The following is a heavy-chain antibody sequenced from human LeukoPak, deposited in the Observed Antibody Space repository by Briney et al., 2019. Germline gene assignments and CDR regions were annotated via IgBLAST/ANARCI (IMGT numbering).Heavy chain of an antibody. D-gene: IGHD1-1*01. V-gene: IGHV3-7*03. J-gene: IGHJ4*02. CDR1: GFSLSSYW. CDR3: AKSRSGSANWALQIFDN. Sequence: GGSLRLSCAASGFSLSSYWMSWVRQAPGKGLEWVANIKQDGSEKYYVDSVKGRFTISRDNSNNSLFVQMNSLRAEDTAVYFCAKSRSGSANWALQIFDNWGQGTLVTVSS. CDR2: IKQDGSEK.